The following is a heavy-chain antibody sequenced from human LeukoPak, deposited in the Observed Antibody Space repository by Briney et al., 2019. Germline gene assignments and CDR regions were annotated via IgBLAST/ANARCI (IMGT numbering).Heavy chain of an antibody. Sequence: GASVKVSCKASGGTFSSYAISWVRQAPGQGLEWMGRIIPILGIANYAQKFQGRVTITADKSTSTAYMELSSLRSEDTAVYYCASSPYYYDSSGPYDIWGQGTMVTVSS. CDR3: ASSPYYYDSSGPYDI. D-gene: IGHD3-22*01. J-gene: IGHJ3*02. CDR2: IIPILGIA. CDR1: GGTFSSYA. V-gene: IGHV1-69*04.